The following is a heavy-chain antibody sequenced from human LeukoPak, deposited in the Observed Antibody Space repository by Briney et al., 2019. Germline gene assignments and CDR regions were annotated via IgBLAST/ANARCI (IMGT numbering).Heavy chain of an antibody. V-gene: IGHV1-46*04. D-gene: IGHD1-26*01. Sequence: ASVTVSCKASGFPFTMNYIHWVRQAPGQGFEWMGMINPGDGATTYAQTMRGTVTATRDKSTTTGYMVLRGLRSEDTAVVFCARKQRGGPIGSLGGLFASYYTYYYMDVWGRGTTVTVSS. CDR1: GFPFTMNY. J-gene: IGHJ6*03. CDR3: ARKQRGGPIGSLGGLFASYYTYYYMDV. CDR2: INPGDGAT.